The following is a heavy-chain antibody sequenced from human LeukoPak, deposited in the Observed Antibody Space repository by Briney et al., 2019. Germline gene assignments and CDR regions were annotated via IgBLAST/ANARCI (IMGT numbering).Heavy chain of an antibody. Sequence: ETLSLTCTVSGGSISSYYWSWVRQAPGKGLEWVAMIKPDGSEKYYVDSVKGLFTISRDNAKNSLYLQMNSLRDEDTAVYYCARDRHYGDYDYWGQGTLVTVSS. CDR1: GGSISSYY. CDR2: IKPDGSEK. V-gene: IGHV3-7*01. CDR3: ARDRHYGDYDY. D-gene: IGHD4-17*01. J-gene: IGHJ4*02.